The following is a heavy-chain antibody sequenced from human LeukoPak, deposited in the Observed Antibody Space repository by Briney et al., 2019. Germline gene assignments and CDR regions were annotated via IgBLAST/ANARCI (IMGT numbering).Heavy chain of an antibody. D-gene: IGHD6-13*01. CDR3: AKPHDSGWWMFDY. J-gene: IGHJ4*02. CDR2: ISDSGGFT. CDR1: GFSFSTFS. V-gene: IGHV3-23*01. Sequence: GGSLRLSCAASGFSFSTFSMSWVRQASGKGLEWVSTISDSGGFTDYADSVKGRFSISRDNSKNTVFLQMNNLRAEDTAIYYCAKPHDSGWWMFDYWGQGTLVTVSS.